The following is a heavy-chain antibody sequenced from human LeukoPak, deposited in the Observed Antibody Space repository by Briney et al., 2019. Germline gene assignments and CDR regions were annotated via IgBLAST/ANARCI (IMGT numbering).Heavy chain of an antibody. D-gene: IGHD3-22*01. V-gene: IGHV3-48*03. CDR1: GFTFSLYE. Sequence: GGSLRLSCAASGFTFSLYEMTWVRQAPGKGLEWVSYITRSGSTTYYADSVKGRFTISRDNAKNTLYLQMSSLRAEDTAVYYCARVVSGYTDSWFDPWGQGTLVTVSS. CDR2: ITRSGSTT. J-gene: IGHJ5*02. CDR3: ARVVSGYTDSWFDP.